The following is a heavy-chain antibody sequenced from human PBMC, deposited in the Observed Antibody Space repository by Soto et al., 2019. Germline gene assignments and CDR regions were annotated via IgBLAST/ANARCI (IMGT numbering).Heavy chain of an antibody. V-gene: IGHV1-18*04. J-gene: IGHJ4*02. CDR2: ISTYNGNT. D-gene: IGHD2-15*01. Sequence: QVHLVQSGAEVKKPGASVKVSCKASGYTFTTYGITWVRQAPGQGLEWMGWISTYNGNTNYEQKLQGRVTMTTDTLTSTAYMELRSLRSDDTAVYYCARRGAYCSGGICDHFDYWGQGTLVTVSS. CDR1: GYTFTTYG. CDR3: ARRGAYCSGGICDHFDY.